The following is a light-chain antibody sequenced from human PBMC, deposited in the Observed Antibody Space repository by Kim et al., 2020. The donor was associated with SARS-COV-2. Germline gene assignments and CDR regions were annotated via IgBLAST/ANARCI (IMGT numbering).Light chain of an antibody. J-gene: IGLJ1*01. CDR3: QVWDSGSDHFYV. CDR1: NIGTKS. CDR2: YDS. V-gene: IGLV3-21*04. Sequence: SYELTQPPSVSVAPGKTARITCGGNNIGTKSVHWYQQKPGQAPVLVIYYDSDRPSGIPERLSGSNSGNTATLTISRVEAGDEADYYCQVWDSGSDHFYVFGTGTKVTVL.